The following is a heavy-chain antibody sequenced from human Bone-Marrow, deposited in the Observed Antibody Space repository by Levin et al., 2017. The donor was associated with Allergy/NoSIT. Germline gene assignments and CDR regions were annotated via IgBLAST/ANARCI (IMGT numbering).Heavy chain of an antibody. CDR2: ISFDGSNK. V-gene: IGHV3-30*18. J-gene: IGHJ3*02. Sequence: GGSLRLSCAASGFTFSYYGMHWVRQAPGKGLEWVAVISFDGSNKYYADSVKGRFTISRDNPKNTLYLEMINLRAEDTAVYYCAKVNPSSGWFVDALDIWGQGTMVTVSS. D-gene: IGHD6-19*01. CDR3: AKVNPSSGWFVDALDI. CDR1: GFTFSYYG.